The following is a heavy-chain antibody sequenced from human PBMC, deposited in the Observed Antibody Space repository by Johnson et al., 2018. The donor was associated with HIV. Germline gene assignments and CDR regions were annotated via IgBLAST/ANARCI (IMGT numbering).Heavy chain of an antibody. J-gene: IGHJ3*02. V-gene: IGHV3-13*01. D-gene: IGHD3-10*01. CDR1: GFTFSSYD. Sequence: MLLVESGGGLVQPGGSLRLSCAASGFTFSSYDMHWVRQATGKGLEWVSAIGTAGDTYYPGSVKGRFTISRDNSKNTLYLQMNSLRAEETAVYYCAKGGLWFGEYHAFDIWGQGTMVTVSS. CDR2: IGTAGDT. CDR3: AKGGLWFGEYHAFDI.